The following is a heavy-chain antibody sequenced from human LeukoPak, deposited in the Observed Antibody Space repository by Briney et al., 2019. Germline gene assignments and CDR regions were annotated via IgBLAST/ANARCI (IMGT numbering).Heavy chain of an antibody. CDR1: GFIFSRYG. CDR2: IWYDGSNK. V-gene: IGHV3-33*06. J-gene: IGHJ4*02. D-gene: IGHD1-26*01. CDR3: AKDSSAYSGSYYDY. Sequence: TGGSLRLSCEVSGFIFSRYGMHWVRQSPGKGLEWVAVIWYDGSNKYYADSVKGRFTISRDNSKNTLYLQMNSLRAEDTAIYYCAKDSSAYSGSYYDYWGQGTLVTVSS.